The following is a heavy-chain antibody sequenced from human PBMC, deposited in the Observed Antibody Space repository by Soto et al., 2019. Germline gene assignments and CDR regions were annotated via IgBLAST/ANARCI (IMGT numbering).Heavy chain of an antibody. D-gene: IGHD2-2*01. Sequence: QVQLQESGPGLVKPSETLSLTCTVSGDSISSYYWSWIRQPPGKGLEWIGYIHYTGNTNHNPSLKSRVTISVDTSKNQFSLKLSAVTAADTAAYYCARDRTSVNWYFDLWGRGTLVSVSS. CDR3: ARDRTSVNWYFDL. J-gene: IGHJ2*01. V-gene: IGHV4-59*01. CDR2: IHYTGNT. CDR1: GDSISSYY.